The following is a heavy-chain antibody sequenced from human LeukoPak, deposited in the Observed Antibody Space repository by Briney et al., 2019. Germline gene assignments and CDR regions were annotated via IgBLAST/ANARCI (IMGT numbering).Heavy chain of an antibody. CDR3: ARDIVATLRLGYAAFDI. Sequence: PGASVKVSCKASGGIFSSYAISWVRQAPGQGLEWMGGIIPIFGTANYAQKFQGRVTITADESTSTAYMELSSLRSEDTAVYYCARDIVATLRLGYAAFDIWGQGTMVTVSS. V-gene: IGHV1-69*13. J-gene: IGHJ3*02. CDR1: GGIFSSYA. CDR2: IIPIFGTA. D-gene: IGHD5-12*01.